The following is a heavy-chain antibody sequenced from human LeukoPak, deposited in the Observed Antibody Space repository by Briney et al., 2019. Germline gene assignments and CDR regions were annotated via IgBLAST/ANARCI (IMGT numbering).Heavy chain of an antibody. CDR2: TYYRSTWYN. CDR3: ARRLTQYDCFDP. V-gene: IGHV6-1*01. J-gene: IGHJ5*02. D-gene: IGHD2-2*01. CDR1: GDIVSSNSVT. Sequence: SQTLSLTCAISGDIVSSNSVTWNWIRQSPSRGLEWLGRTYYRSTWYNDYAASVRGRITVNPGTSKNQFSLHLNSVTPEDTAVYYCARRLTQYDCFDPWGQGILVTVSS.